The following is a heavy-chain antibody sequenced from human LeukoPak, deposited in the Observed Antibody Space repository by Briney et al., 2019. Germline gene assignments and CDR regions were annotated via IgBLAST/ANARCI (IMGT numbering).Heavy chain of an antibody. J-gene: IGHJ6*03. CDR2: IRYDGNNK. V-gene: IGHV3-30*02. CDR1: GFSFSSYG. CDR3: AKDGPSPYRYYMDV. Sequence: PGGSLRLSCVTSGFSFSSYGMSWVRQAPGKGLEWVAIIRYDGNNKYYADSVKGRFTISRDTSRNTLYLQMISLRTEDTAVYYCAKDGPSPYRYYMDVWGKGTTVTISS.